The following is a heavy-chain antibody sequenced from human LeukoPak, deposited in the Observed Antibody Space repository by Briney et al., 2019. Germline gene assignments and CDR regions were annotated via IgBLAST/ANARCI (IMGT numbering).Heavy chain of an antibody. V-gene: IGHV3-7*03. Sequence: PGGSLRLSCAASGFTFSSYWMSWVRQAPGKGLEWVANIKQDGSEKYYADSVKGRFTISRDNAKNSLYLQMNSLRAEDTALYYCARGGEYSSSEMVYWGQGTLVTVSS. CDR1: GFTFSSYW. J-gene: IGHJ4*02. CDR2: IKQDGSEK. CDR3: ARGGEYSSSEMVY. D-gene: IGHD6-6*01.